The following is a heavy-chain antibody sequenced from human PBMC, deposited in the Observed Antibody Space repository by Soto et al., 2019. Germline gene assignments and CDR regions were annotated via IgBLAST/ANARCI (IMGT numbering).Heavy chain of an antibody. V-gene: IGHV3-30-3*01. Sequence: LRLSCAASGFTFSSYAMHWVRQAPGKGLEWVAVISYDGSNKYYADSVKGRFTISRDNSKNTLYLQMNSLRAEDTAVYYCARDSGCSGGSCYQKYSWFDPWGQGTLVTVSS. CDR1: GFTFSSYA. D-gene: IGHD2-15*01. CDR3: ARDSGCSGGSCYQKYSWFDP. CDR2: ISYDGSNK. J-gene: IGHJ5*02.